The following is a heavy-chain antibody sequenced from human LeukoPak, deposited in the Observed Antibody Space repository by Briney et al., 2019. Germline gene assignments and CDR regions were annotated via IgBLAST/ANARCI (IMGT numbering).Heavy chain of an antibody. J-gene: IGHJ6*03. CDR1: GYSFTSYW. D-gene: IGHD1-26*01. CDR3: ARHGSYYGDYRYYYMDV. V-gene: IGHV5-51*01. CDR2: IYPGDSDT. Sequence: GESLKISCKGSGYSFTSYWIGWVRQMPGKGLEWMGIIYPGDSDTRYSPSFQGQVTISADKSISTAYLQWSSLKASDTAMYYCARHGSYYGDYRYYYMDVWGKGTTVTVSS.